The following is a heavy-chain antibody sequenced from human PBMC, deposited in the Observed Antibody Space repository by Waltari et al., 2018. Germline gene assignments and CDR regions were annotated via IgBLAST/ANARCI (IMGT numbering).Heavy chain of an antibody. V-gene: IGHV4-39*07. J-gene: IGHJ4*02. Sequence: QVQLQASGPGLVKPSETLSLTCAVSGGSISDSYYWNWIRQPPGKGLEWIGNIYGNSASTYYNPSLKSRVTISKDTSKNQFVLKLGSVTAADTAVYDWARVDDYGSRSDYWGQGVLVTVSS. CDR3: ARVDDYGSRSDY. D-gene: IGHD4-17*01. CDR1: GGSISDSYY. CDR2: IYGNSAST.